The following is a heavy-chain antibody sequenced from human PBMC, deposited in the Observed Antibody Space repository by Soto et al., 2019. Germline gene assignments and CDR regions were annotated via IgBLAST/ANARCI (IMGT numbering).Heavy chain of an antibody. CDR3: AIGYCSGGSCYRHNLDY. CDR2: FDPDGGET. CDR1: GYTLTELS. J-gene: IGHJ4*02. Sequence: GASVKVSCKVSGYTLTELSMHWVRQAPGKGLEWMGGFDPDGGETIYAQKFQGRVTMTRDTSTDTAYMELSRLRSDDTAVYYCAIGYCSGGSCYRHNLDYWGQGTLVTVSS. V-gene: IGHV1-24*01. D-gene: IGHD2-15*01.